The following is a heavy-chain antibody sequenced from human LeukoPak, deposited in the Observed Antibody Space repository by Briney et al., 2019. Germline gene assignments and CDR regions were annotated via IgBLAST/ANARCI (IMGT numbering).Heavy chain of an antibody. CDR2: IYYSGST. V-gene: IGHV4-59*01. D-gene: IGHD3-22*01. CDR3: ARVTDSSGYYWAPFDY. Sequence: SETLSLTCTVSGGSLSNYYWSWIRQPPGKGLEWIGYIYYSGSTNYNPSLKSRVTISVDTSKNQFSLKLSSVTAADTAVYYCARVTDSSGYYWAPFDYWGQGTLVTVSS. J-gene: IGHJ4*02. CDR1: GGSLSNYY.